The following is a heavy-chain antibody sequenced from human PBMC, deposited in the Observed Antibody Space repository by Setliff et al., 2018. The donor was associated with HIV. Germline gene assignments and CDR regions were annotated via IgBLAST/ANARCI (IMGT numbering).Heavy chain of an antibody. V-gene: IGHV3-64*02. Sequence: GGSLRLSCAASGFTFSNAWMSWVRQAPGKGLEYVSAISNNGGITYYGDSVKGRFTISRDNSKNTLYLQMGSLRPEDMAVYYCARAEQRYYGSGKGYYFDCWGQGTLVTVS. J-gene: IGHJ4*02. CDR2: ISNNGGIT. CDR1: GFTFSNAW. CDR3: ARAEQRYYGSGKGYYFDC. D-gene: IGHD3-10*01.